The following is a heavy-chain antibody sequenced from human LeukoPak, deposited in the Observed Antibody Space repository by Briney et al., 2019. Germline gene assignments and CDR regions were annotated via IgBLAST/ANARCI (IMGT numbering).Heavy chain of an antibody. J-gene: IGHJ6*02. CDR3: ARGGGLDV. CDR1: RFIFGDYW. D-gene: IGHD3-16*01. V-gene: IGHV3-7*03. CDR2: INHNGNVN. Sequence: PGGSLRLSCAASRFIFGDYWMSWVRQAPGKGLEWVASINHNGNVNYYVDSVKGRFTISRDNAKNSLYLQMSSLRAEDTAVYFCARGGGLDVWGQGATVTVSS.